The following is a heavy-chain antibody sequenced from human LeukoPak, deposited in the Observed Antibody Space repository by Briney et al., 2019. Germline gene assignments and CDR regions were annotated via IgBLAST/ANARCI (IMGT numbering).Heavy chain of an antibody. CDR3: AKGANYYYYMDV. V-gene: IGHV3-23*01. J-gene: IGHJ6*03. CDR1: GFTFSSYA. CDR2: ISRSGGTT. Sequence: PGGSLRLSCAASGFTFSSYAMSWVRQAPGKGLEWVSAISRSGGTTYYADSVKGRFSISRDNSKNTLYLQMNSLRAEDTAVYYCAKGANYYYYMDVLGKGTTVTVSS.